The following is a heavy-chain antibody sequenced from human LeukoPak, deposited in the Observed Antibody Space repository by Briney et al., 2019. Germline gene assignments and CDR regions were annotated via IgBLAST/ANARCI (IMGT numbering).Heavy chain of an antibody. J-gene: IGHJ5*02. CDR2: ISGSGGST. CDR1: GFTFSSYA. V-gene: IGHV3-23*01. D-gene: IGHD3-9*01. CDR3: AKDVLRYFDWFPQPPS. Sequence: GGSLRLSCAASGFTFSSYAMSWVRQAPGKGLEWVPAISGSGGSTYYADSVKGRFTISRDNSKNTLYLQMNSLRAADTAVYYCAKDVLRYFDWFPQPPSWGQGTLVTVSS.